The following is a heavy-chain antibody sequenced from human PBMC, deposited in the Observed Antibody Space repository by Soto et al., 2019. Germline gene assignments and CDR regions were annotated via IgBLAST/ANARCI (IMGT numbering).Heavy chain of an antibody. CDR2: IYHSGST. V-gene: IGHV4-30-2*01. D-gene: IGHD3-3*01. J-gene: IGHJ4*02. CDR1: GGSISSGGYS. Sequence: SETLSLTCAVSGGSISSGGYSWSWIRQPPGKGLEWIGYIYHSGSTYYNPSLKSRVTISVDRSKNQFSLKVSSVTAADTAVYYCARYYDFWSGSYYFDYWGQGTLVTVSS. CDR3: ARYYDFWSGSYYFDY.